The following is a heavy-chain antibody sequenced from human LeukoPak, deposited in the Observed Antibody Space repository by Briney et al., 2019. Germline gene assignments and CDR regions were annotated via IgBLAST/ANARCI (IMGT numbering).Heavy chain of an antibody. V-gene: IGHV3-30*04. CDR3: ASPHYYDSSGPDYFDY. CDR1: GFTFSSYA. CDR2: ISYDGSNK. D-gene: IGHD3-22*01. J-gene: IGHJ4*02. Sequence: GGSLRLSCAASGFTFSSYAMHWVRQAPGKGLEWVAVISYDGSNKYSADSVKGRFTISRDNSKNTLYLQMNSLRAEDTAVYYCASPHYYDSSGPDYFDYWGQGTLVTVSS.